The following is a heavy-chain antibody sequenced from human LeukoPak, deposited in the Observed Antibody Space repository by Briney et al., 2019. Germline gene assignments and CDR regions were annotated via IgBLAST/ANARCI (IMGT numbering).Heavy chain of an antibody. J-gene: IGHJ3*02. D-gene: IGHD2-2*01. CDR3: ARGNPVAVPAVPLQGPDAFDI. Sequence: GRSLRLSCAASGFAFSSYSMHWVRQAPGKGLEWVALISYHGINKYYPDSVKGRFTISRDNSKNTLDLQMNSLRPEDTAVYYCARGNPVAVPAVPLQGPDAFDIWGQGTMVTVSS. V-gene: IGHV3-30*14. CDR2: ISYHGINK. CDR1: GFAFSSYS.